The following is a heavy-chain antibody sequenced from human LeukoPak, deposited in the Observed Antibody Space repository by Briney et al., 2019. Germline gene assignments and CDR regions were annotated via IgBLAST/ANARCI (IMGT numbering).Heavy chain of an antibody. CDR1: GFTFSSYA. CDR2: ISSSGSTI. J-gene: IGHJ4*02. Sequence: GGSLRLSCAASGFTFSSYAMHWVRQAPGKGLEWVSYISSSGSTIYYADSVKGRFTISRDNAKNSLYLQMNSLRAEDTAVYYCARLSKEKKKRPEKSAPFDYWGQGTLVTVSS. V-gene: IGHV3-48*04. CDR3: ARLSKEKKKRPEKSAPFDY.